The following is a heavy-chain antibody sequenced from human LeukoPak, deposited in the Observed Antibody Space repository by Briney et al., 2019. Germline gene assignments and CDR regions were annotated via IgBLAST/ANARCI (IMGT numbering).Heavy chain of an antibody. J-gene: IGHJ4*02. CDR2: INPNSGGT. CDR3: ARGSAGTTFIAY. Sequence: ASVKVSCKASGYTFTSYGISWVRQAPGQGLEWMGWINPNSGGTNYAQKFQGRVTMTRDTSISTAYMELSRLRSDDTAVYYCARGSAGTTFIAYWGQGTLVTVSS. V-gene: IGHV1-2*02. CDR1: GYTFTSYG. D-gene: IGHD1-7*01.